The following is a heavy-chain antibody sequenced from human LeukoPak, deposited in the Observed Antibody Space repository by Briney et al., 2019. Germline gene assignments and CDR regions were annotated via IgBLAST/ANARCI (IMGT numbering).Heavy chain of an antibody. CDR1: GFTFSSFW. CDR2: IKQDASEE. CDR3: ARKAYGLDV. Sequence: GGSLRLSCAPSGFTFSSFWMSWVRQAPGKGLEWVANIKQDASEEYYVDSVKGRFTISRDNAKNSLYLQMNSLRAEDTAVYYCARKAYGLDVWGKGTTVTVSS. V-gene: IGHV3-7*03. J-gene: IGHJ6*04.